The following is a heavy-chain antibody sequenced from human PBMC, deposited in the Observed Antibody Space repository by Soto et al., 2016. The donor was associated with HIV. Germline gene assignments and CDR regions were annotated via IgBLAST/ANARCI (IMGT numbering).Heavy chain of an antibody. J-gene: IGHJ4*02. CDR2: VIPLLGIA. D-gene: IGHD2-21*01. V-gene: IGHV1-69*10. CDR3: ARGVKDLTVILDY. Sequence: QVKLVQSGAEMKKPGSSVKLSCKASGGSFSRSALSWVRQAPGQGLEWMGGVIPLLGIANYAHKFQDRVSITADTPTTTTYMDMSGLTSNDTAVYYCARGVKDLTVILDYWGQGTLVTVST. CDR1: GGSFSRSA.